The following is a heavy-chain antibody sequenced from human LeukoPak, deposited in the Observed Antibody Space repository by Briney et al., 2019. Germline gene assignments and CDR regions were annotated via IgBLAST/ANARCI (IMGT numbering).Heavy chain of an antibody. V-gene: IGHV1-69*13. Sequence: SVKVSCKASGSTFSSYAISWVRQAPGQGLEWMGGIIPIFGTANYAQKFQGRVTITADESTSTAYMELRSLRSEDTGVYYCNFVVPAAIGGGVDYWGQGTLVTVSS. CDR2: IIPIFGTA. CDR1: GSTFSSYA. CDR3: NFVVPAAIGGGVDY. D-gene: IGHD2-2*01. J-gene: IGHJ4*02.